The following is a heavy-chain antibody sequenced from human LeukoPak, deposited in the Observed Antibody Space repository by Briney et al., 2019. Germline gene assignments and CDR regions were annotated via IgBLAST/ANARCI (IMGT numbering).Heavy chain of an antibody. CDR3: ATGDAGSGYYYSFDY. D-gene: IGHD3-22*01. CDR2: FDPEDGET. CDR1: GYTLTELS. Sequence: ASVKVSCKVSGYTLTELSMHWVRQAPGKGLEWMGGFDPEDGETIYAQKFQGRVTMTEDTSTDTAYMELSSLRSEDTAVYYCATGDAGSGYYYSFDYWGQGTLVTVSS. V-gene: IGHV1-24*01. J-gene: IGHJ4*02.